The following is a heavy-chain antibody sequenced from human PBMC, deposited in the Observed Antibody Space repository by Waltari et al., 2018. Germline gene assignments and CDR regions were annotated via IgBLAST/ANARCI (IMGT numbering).Heavy chain of an antibody. D-gene: IGHD1-1*01. CDR2: IYSGGST. V-gene: IGHV3-53*01. Sequence: EVQLVESGGGLIQPGGSLRLSCAASGFTVSSNYMSWVRQAPGKGLEWVSVIYSGGSTYYADSVKGRFTISRDNSKNTLYLQMNSLRAEDTAVYYCARGPERPYSPYYYGMDVWGQGTTVTVSS. CDR3: ARGPERPYSPYYYGMDV. J-gene: IGHJ6*02. CDR1: GFTVSSNY.